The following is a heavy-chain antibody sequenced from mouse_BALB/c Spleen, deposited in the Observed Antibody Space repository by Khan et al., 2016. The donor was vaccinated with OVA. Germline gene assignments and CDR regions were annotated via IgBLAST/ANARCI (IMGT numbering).Heavy chain of an antibody. V-gene: IGHV3-2*02. CDR1: GYSITSGYA. D-gene: IGHD1-1*01. Sequence: VQLKESGPGPVKPSQSLSLTCTVTGYSITSGYAWNWIRQFPGNKLEWMGYISYSGGTSYNPSLKSRISITRDTSKNQFFLQLNSVTTEDTATYYCARGNYYGYYFDYWGQGTTLTVSS. CDR3: ARGNYYGYYFDY. CDR2: ISYSGGT. J-gene: IGHJ2*01.